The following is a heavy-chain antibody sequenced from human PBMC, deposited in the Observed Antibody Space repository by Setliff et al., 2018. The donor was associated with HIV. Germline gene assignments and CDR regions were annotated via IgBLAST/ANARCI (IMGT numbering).Heavy chain of an antibody. D-gene: IGHD3-22*01. Sequence: PSETLSLTCAVSGGSISGSKWWHWVRQPPGKGLEWIGEIFHTGSTYYSPSLKSRVTISIDTSKNQFSLNLTSVTAADSAVYYCASRVYYYDSNNFLREEGFDPWGQGTLVTVSS. CDR1: GGSISGSKW. CDR2: IFHTGST. V-gene: IGHV4-4*02. J-gene: IGHJ5*02. CDR3: ASRVYYYDSNNFLREEGFDP.